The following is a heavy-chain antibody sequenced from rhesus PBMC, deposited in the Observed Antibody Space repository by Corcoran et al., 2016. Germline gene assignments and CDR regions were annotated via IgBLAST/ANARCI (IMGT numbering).Heavy chain of an antibody. Sequence: QVQLQESGPAVVKPSETLSLTCAVSGYSISSGYYWGWIRQPPGKGLEYIGYISGSSGSTYYNPSLKSRGTISKDTSKNQVSLKLSSVTAADTAVYYCARLEIQWVQSWDYWGQGVLVTVSS. V-gene: IGHV4-99*01. CDR2: ISGSSGST. J-gene: IGHJ4*01. D-gene: IGHD5-24*01. CDR3: ARLEIQWVQSWDY. CDR1: GYSISSGYY.